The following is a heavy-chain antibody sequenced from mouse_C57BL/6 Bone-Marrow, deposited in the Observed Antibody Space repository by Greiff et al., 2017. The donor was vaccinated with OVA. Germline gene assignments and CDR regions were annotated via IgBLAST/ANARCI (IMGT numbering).Heavy chain of an antibody. Sequence: VQRVESGPGLVAPSPSLSITCTVSGFSLTSYGVDWVRQSPGKGLEWLGVIWGVGSTNYNSALNSRLSISKDNSKNQVYLKMNSLQTDDTAMYYCASEGAHYAMDYWGQGTSVTVSS. CDR3: ASEGAHYAMDY. J-gene: IGHJ4*01. V-gene: IGHV2-6*01. CDR1: GFSLTSYG. CDR2: IWGVGST.